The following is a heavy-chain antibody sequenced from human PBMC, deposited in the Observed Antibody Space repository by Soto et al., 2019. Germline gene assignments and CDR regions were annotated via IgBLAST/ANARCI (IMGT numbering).Heavy chain of an antibody. CDR1: GFTFPSSA. CDR3: AGVVDVPTTPIWFDP. CDR2: IVVGSGNT. V-gene: IGHV1-58*01. J-gene: IGHJ5*02. D-gene: IGHD2-8*01. Sequence: ASVKVSCKASGFTFPSSAVQWVRQARGQRLEWIGWIVVGSGNTNSAQKFQERVTFTRDMSTSTVYMELSSLKFEDTAVYYCAGVVDVPTTPIWFDPWGQGTLVTVSS.